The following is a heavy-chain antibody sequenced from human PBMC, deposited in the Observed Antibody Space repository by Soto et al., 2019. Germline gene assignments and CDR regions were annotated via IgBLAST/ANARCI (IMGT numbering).Heavy chain of an antibody. J-gene: IGHJ4*02. CDR3: AKGGGSCCFDC. D-gene: IGHD2-15*01. V-gene: IGHV3-23*01. CDR2: ISGSGGST. Sequence: EVQLLESGGGLVQPGGSLRLSFAASGFTFSNYAMSWVRQAPGRGLEWVSAISGSGGSTYYADSVKGRVTISRDSSKNTLYLHMNSLRAEDTAVYYCAKGGGSCCFDCWGQGTLVTVSS. CDR1: GFTFSNYA.